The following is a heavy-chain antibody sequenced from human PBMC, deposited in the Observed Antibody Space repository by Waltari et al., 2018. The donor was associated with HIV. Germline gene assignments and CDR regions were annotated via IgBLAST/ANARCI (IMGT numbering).Heavy chain of an antibody. CDR1: GGSIRSSY. CDR3: ARSSGYNQRWFDP. CDR2: IYTSGNT. J-gene: IGHJ5*02. Sequence: QVQLQESGPGLVKPSETLSLTCTVPGGSIRSSYWSWIRQAAGKGLEWIGRIYTSGNTNYNPSLKSRVTMSVDTSKNQFSLKLSSVTAADTAVYYCARSSGYNQRWFDPWGQGTLVTVSS. V-gene: IGHV4-4*07. D-gene: IGHD3-22*01.